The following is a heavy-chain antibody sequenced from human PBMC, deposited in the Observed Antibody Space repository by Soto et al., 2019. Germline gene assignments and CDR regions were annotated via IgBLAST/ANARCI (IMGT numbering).Heavy chain of an antibody. CDR1: GFTFSSDW. D-gene: IGHD4-17*01. CDR2: INSDGTEI. CDR3: ARDTTTGLDN. V-gene: IGHV3-74*03. Sequence: EVNLVESGGGSVQPGGSLRLSCVASGFTFSSDWMHWVRQAPGRGLVWVSRINSDGTEITYADLVKGRFTISRDNAKNTLYLQMNNLRAEDTAVYYCARDTTTGLDNWGQGTLVTVSS. J-gene: IGHJ4*02.